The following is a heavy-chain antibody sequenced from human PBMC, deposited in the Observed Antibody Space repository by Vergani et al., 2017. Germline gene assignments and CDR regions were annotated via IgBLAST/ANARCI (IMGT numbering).Heavy chain of an antibody. CDR2: ISSSSSYI. V-gene: IGHV3-21*01. D-gene: IGHD6-19*01. CDR1: GFTFSSYS. CDR3: ASSGIAVAGTGLYY. Sequence: EVQLVESGGGLVKPGGSLRLSCAASGFTFSSYSMNWVRQAPGKGLEWVSSISSSSSYIYYADSVKGRFTISRDNAKNSLYLQMNSLRAEDTAVYYCASSGIAVAGTGLYYWGQGTLVTVSS. J-gene: IGHJ4*02.